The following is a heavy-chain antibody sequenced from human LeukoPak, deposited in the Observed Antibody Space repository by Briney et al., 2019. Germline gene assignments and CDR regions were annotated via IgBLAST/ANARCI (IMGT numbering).Heavy chain of an antibody. D-gene: IGHD3-22*01. J-gene: IGHJ4*02. CDR1: GYTFTGYY. CDR2: INPNSGGT. CDR3: ARTYDSSGQYDY. V-gene: IGHV1-2*02. Sequence: ASVKVSCKASGYTFTGYYMHWVRQAPGQGLEWMGWINPNSGGTNYAQKFQGRVTMTRDTSISTAYMELSRLRSDDTAVYYCARTYDSSGQYDYWGQGTLVTVSS.